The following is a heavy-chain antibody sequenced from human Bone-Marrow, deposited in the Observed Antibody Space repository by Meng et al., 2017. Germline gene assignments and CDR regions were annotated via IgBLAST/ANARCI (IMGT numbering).Heavy chain of an antibody. CDR2: ISGSGGST. D-gene: IGHD3-10*01. CDR3: AKGHRGTMVRGVIIFFDY. V-gene: IGHV3-23*01. J-gene: IGHJ4*02. CDR1: GFTVSSNY. Sequence: GGSLRLSCAASGFTVSSNYMSWVRQAPGKGLEWVSAISGSGGSTYYADSVKGRFTISRDNSKNTLYLQMNSLRAEDTAVYYCAKGHRGTMVRGVIIFFDYWGQGTLVTVSS.